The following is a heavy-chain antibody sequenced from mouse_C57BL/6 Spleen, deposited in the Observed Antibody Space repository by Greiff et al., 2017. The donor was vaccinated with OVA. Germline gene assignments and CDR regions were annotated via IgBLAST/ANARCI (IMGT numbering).Heavy chain of an antibody. CDR3: AGRGLGGNGGFAY. CDR2: IYPGSGST. Sequence: VQLQQPGAELVKPGASVKMSCKASGYTFTSYWITWVKQRPGQGLEWIGNIYPGSGSTNYNEKFKSKATLTVDTSSSTAYMQLSSLTSEDSAVYYCAGRGLGGNGGFAYWGQGTLVTVSA. CDR1: GYTFTSYW. J-gene: IGHJ3*01. D-gene: IGHD1-1*02. V-gene: IGHV1-55*01.